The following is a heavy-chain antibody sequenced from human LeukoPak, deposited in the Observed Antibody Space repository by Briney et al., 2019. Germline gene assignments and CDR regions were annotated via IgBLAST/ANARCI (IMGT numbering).Heavy chain of an antibody. V-gene: IGHV4-38-2*02. J-gene: IGHJ5*02. CDR1: GYSISIGYY. CDR3: AREEEYSNYGRDWFDP. CDR2: IYHSGST. D-gene: IGHD4-11*01. Sequence: KPSETLSLTCAVSGYSISIGYYWGWIRQPPGKGLEWMGSIYHSGSTYYNPSLKSRVTISVDTSKNQFSLKLSSVTAADTAVYYCAREEEYSNYGRDWFDPWGQGTLVTVSS.